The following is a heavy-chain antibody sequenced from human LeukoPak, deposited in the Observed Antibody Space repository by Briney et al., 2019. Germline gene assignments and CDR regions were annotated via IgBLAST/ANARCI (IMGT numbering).Heavy chain of an antibody. CDR3: ARYVVYGSGKYYFDY. J-gene: IGHJ4*02. D-gene: IGHD3-10*01. Sequence: SETLSLTCTFSGGSVSSTTYYWSWIRQPPGKGLEWIASINYSGSTYYNPSLKSRVTISVDTSENQFSLKLSSVTAADTAVYYCARYVVYGSGKYYFDYWGQGTLVTVSS. V-gene: IGHV4-39*01. CDR2: INYSGST. CDR1: GGSVSSTTYY.